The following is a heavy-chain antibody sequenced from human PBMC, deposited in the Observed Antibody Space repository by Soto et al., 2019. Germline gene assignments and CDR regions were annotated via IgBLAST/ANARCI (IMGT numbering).Heavy chain of an antibody. V-gene: IGHV1-18*01. J-gene: IGHJ5*02. CDR2: ISAYNGNT. CDR1: GYTFTSYG. CDR3: ARGGDSRYYDILTGLNWFDP. D-gene: IGHD3-9*01. Sequence: ASVKVSCKASGYTFTSYGISWVRQAPGQGLEWMGWISAYNGNTNYAQKLQGRVTMTTDTSTSTAYMELRSLRSDDTAVYYCARGGDSRYYDILTGLNWFDPWGQGTLVTVSS.